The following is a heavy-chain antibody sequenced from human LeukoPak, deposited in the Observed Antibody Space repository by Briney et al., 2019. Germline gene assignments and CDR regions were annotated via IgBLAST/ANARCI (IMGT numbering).Heavy chain of an antibody. J-gene: IGHJ4*02. Sequence: SETLSLTCAVSGGSITGYYWNWIRQPAGQGLEWLGRVYSSGVGNYNPSLTSRVAMSVDTSKNQFSLKLTSLTAADTAVYYCAREEFLHEIDSSGYFVYWGQGTLVTVSS. V-gene: IGHV4-4*07. D-gene: IGHD3-22*01. CDR2: VYSSGVG. CDR1: GGSITGYY. CDR3: AREEFLHEIDSSGYFVY.